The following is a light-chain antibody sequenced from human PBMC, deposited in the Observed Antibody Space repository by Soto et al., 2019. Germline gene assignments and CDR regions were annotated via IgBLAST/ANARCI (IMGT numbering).Light chain of an antibody. CDR1: TSDVGGYNF. CDR2: DVT. J-gene: IGLJ1*01. CDR3: CSYAGTYSYV. Sequence: SVLTQPRSVSGSPGQSVTISCTGTTSDVGGYNFVSWYQQHPSKAPKLMIYDVTKRPSGVPDRFSGSKSGNTASLTISGLQAEDEADYYCCSYAGTYSYVFGTGTKVNVL. V-gene: IGLV2-11*01.